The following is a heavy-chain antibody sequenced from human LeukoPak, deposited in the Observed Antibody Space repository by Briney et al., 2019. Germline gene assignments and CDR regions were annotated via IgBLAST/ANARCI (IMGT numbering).Heavy chain of an antibody. Sequence: PGGSLRLSCAASGFRFGDYGMSWVRQAPGKGLEWVSGINWNGGSTGYGDSVKGRFTISRDNVKNSLYLDMNSLRADDTALYYCARDPPLRSSYYHMGVWGKGTTVTVSS. CDR1: GFRFGDYG. J-gene: IGHJ6*03. V-gene: IGHV3-20*04. CDR3: ARDPPLRSSYYHMGV. CDR2: INWNGGST. D-gene: IGHD3-10*01.